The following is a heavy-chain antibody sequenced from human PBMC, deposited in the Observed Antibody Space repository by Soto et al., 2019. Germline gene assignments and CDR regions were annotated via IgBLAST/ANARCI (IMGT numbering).Heavy chain of an antibody. D-gene: IGHD4-17*01. CDR2: ISGSGGST. Sequence: PGGSLRLSCAASGFTFSSYAMSWVRQAPGKGLEWVSAISGSGGSTYYADSVKGRFTISSDNSKNTLYLQMNSLRAEDTAVYYCAEDPLSTVARYYYYYMDVWGKGTTVTVSS. V-gene: IGHV3-23*01. CDR1: GFTFSSYA. J-gene: IGHJ6*03. CDR3: AEDPLSTVARYYYYYMDV.